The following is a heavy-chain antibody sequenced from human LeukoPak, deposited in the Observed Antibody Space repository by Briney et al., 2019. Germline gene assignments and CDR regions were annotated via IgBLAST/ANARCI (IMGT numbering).Heavy chain of an antibody. Sequence: AGGSLRLSCAASGFTFSSYWMHWVRQAPGKGLVWVSRINSDGSSTSYADSVKGRFTISRDSAKNTLYLQMNSLRAEDTAVYYCARALRGYSGYGFWGQGTLVTVSS. V-gene: IGHV3-74*01. CDR2: INSDGSST. D-gene: IGHD5-12*01. J-gene: IGHJ4*02. CDR3: ARALRGYSGYGF. CDR1: GFTFSSYW.